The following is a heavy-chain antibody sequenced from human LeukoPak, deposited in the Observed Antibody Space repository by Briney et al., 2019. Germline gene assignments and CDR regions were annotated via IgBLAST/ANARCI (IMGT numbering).Heavy chain of an antibody. J-gene: IGHJ4*02. CDR2: ISTSGAIT. CDR3: ARGPTTYIAY. CDR1: GFTFRSYE. Sequence: GGSLRLSCATSGFTFRSYEMNWVRQAPGKGLGWVSYISTSGAITYYADSVKGRFTVSRDNANNSMYLQMNGLTTADTGLYYCARGPTTYIAYWGQGTLVTVSS. V-gene: IGHV3-48*03. D-gene: IGHD3-16*01.